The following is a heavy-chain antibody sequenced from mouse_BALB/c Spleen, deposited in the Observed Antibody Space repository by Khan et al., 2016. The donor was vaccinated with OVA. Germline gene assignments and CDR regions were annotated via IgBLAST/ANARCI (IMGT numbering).Heavy chain of an antibody. V-gene: IGHV1S81*02. CDR3: ARNPYFCNYFDS. CDR1: GYTFTNYW. CDR2: VYPGDGRA. Sequence: VQLQQSGAELVKPGASVKLSCKASGYTFTNYWVHWVKQRPGQGLEWIGEVYPGDGRADYNEKFKTKATLTVDKSSNTAFMQLSSLTSEASAVYSCARNPYFCNYFDSWGQGTTLTVSS. D-gene: IGHD2-10*01. J-gene: IGHJ2*01.